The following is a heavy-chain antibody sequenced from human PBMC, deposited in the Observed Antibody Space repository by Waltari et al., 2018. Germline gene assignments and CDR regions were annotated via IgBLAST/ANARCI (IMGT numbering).Heavy chain of an antibody. D-gene: IGHD5-12*01. V-gene: IGHV4-39*01. Sequence: QLQLQESGPRLVKPSETLSLICSVSGVSITSNRHYWAWIRQSPGQGREWIGTISYSGTTYISPSLKSRVSVSRDTSKNQVSLTLGSVTAADMAVYYCATYIGASVGTAAFDVWGQGTMVTVSS. CDR1: GVSITSNRHY. CDR3: ATYIGASVGTAAFDV. CDR2: ISYSGTT. J-gene: IGHJ3*01.